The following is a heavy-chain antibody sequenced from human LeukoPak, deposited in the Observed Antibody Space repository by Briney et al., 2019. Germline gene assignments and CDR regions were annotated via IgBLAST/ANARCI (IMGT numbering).Heavy chain of an antibody. Sequence: PSETLSLTCAVYGGSFSGYYWSWIRQPPGKGLEWIGEINHSGSTNYNPSLKSRVTISVDTSKNQFSLKLSSVTAADTAVYYCARGPTSSYCGGDCHAFDIWGQGTMVTVSS. J-gene: IGHJ3*02. V-gene: IGHV4-34*01. CDR1: GGSFSGYY. CDR2: INHSGST. CDR3: ARGPTSSYCGGDCHAFDI. D-gene: IGHD2-21*02.